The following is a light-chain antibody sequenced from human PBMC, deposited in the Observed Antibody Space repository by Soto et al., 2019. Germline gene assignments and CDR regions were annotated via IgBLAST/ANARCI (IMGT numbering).Light chain of an antibody. CDR1: QDVSNNY. J-gene: IGKJ2*01. CDR3: QQYGSSPT. Sequence: EIVLTQSPGTLSLSPGEKATLSCRASQDVSNNYLAWYQKKPGQAPRLLIYGASSRATGVPDRFSGSGSGTDFTLTINRLEPEDFAVFYCQQYGSSPTFGQGTKLEIK. V-gene: IGKV3-20*01. CDR2: GAS.